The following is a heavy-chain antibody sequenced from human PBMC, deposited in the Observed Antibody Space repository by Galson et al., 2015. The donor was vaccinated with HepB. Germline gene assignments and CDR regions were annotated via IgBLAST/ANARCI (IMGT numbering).Heavy chain of an antibody. CDR1: GFTFSSYW. J-gene: IGHJ3*02. CDR3: ARSRYRDLWYPPDAFDI. CDR2: INSDGSST. Sequence: SLRLSCAASGFTFSSYWMHWVRQAPGKGLVWVSRINSDGSSTSYADSVKGRFTISRDNAKNTLYLQMNSLRAEDTAVYYCARSRYRDLWYPPDAFDIWGQGTMVTVSS. D-gene: IGHD6-13*01. V-gene: IGHV3-74*01.